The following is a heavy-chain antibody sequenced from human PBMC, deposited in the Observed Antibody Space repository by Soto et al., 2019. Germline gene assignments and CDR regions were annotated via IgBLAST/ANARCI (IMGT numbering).Heavy chain of an antibody. J-gene: IGHJ4*01. CDR1: GFTFSSYA. V-gene: IGHV3-30-3*01. D-gene: IGHD3-10*01. CDR3: ARARWFGELTLDY. Sequence: GGSLRLSWAASGFTFSSYAMHWVRQAPGKGLEWVAVISYDGSNKYYADSVKGRFTISRDNSKNTLYLQMNSLRAEDTAVYYCARARWFGELTLDYWGHGTLVTVSS. CDR2: ISYDGSNK.